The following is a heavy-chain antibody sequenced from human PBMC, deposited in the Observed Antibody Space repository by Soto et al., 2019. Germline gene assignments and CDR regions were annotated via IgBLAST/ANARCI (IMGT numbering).Heavy chain of an antibody. CDR2: IYPSDSDI. V-gene: IGHV5-51*01. D-gene: IGHD2-15*01. CDR1: GYTFTGYW. Sequence: GESLKISCNGSGYTFTGYWICWVRQMPWEGLEWMGVIYPSDSDIRYSPSFQGKVTISADKSITTAYLQWSSLKAADTAMYYCVRSGTSSGRFSDYWGQGTLVTVSS. J-gene: IGHJ4*02. CDR3: VRSGTSSGRFSDY.